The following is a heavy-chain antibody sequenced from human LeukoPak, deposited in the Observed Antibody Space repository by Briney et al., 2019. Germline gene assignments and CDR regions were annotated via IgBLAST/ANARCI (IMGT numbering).Heavy chain of an antibody. V-gene: IGHV5-51*01. J-gene: IGHJ4*02. D-gene: IGHD1-26*01. CDR1: EYSFATYW. CDR2: IYPSDSDT. CDR3: ARPLQGIVGATGSDY. Sequence: PGESLKISCQGSEYSFATYWIAWLRQMPGKGLEWMGIIYPSDSDTRYSPSFQGQVTISADKSIKTAYLQWSSLKASDTAMYYCARPLQGIVGATGSDYWGQGTLVTVSS.